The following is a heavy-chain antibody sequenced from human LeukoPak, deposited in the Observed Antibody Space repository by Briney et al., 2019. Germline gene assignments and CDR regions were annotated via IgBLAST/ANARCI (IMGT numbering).Heavy chain of an antibody. D-gene: IGHD3-10*01. Sequence: GGSLRLSCAASGFTFSNFVMHWVRQAPGKGLEWVASIRYDGSNKYYADSVKGRFTISRDNSKNTLYLQMNSLRAEDTAVYYCATETIYGSGSYPKPDYWGQGTLVTVSS. V-gene: IGHV3-30*02. J-gene: IGHJ4*02. CDR3: ATETIYGSGSYPKPDY. CDR1: GFTFSNFV. CDR2: IRYDGSNK.